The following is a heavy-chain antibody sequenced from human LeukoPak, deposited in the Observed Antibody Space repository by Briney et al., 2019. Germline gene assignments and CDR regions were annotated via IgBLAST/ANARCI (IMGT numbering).Heavy chain of an antibody. D-gene: IGHD2-15*01. J-gene: IGHJ4*02. CDR3: ARGDIVVVVAATPPED. CDR1: GYTFTGYY. Sequence: ASVKVSCKASGYTFTGYYMHWVRQAPGQGPEWMGWINPNSGGTNYAQKFQGRVTMTRDTSISTAYMELSRLRSDDTAVYYCARGDIVVVVAATPPEDWGQGTLVTVSS. V-gene: IGHV1-2*02. CDR2: INPNSGGT.